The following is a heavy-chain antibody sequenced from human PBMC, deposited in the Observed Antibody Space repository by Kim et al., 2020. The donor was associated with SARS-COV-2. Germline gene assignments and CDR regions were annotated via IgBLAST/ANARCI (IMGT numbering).Heavy chain of an antibody. J-gene: IGHJ4*02. CDR2: ISYDGSNK. CDR3: AKDSVTTLFY. Sequence: GGSLRLSCAASGFTFSSYGMHWVRQAPGKGLEWVAVISYDGSNKYYADSVKGRFTISRDNSKNTLYLQMNSLRAEDTAVYYCAKDSVTTLFYWGQGTLVTVSS. V-gene: IGHV3-30*18. D-gene: IGHD4-17*01. CDR1: GFTFSSYG.